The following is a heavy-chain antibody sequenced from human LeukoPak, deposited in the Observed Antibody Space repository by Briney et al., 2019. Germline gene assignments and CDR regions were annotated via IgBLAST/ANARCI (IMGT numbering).Heavy chain of an antibody. J-gene: IGHJ4*02. Sequence: SETLSLTCTVSDGSITSHYWNWIRQPPGKGLEWVAYIYHSGSTNYNPSLKSRVTISVDTSKNQFSLKLSSVTAADTAVYYCAXXXXXXXXXXXXYXGQGIPVTVSS. CDR1: DGSITSHY. CDR3: AXXXXXXXXXXXXY. CDR2: IYHSGST. V-gene: IGHV4-59*11.